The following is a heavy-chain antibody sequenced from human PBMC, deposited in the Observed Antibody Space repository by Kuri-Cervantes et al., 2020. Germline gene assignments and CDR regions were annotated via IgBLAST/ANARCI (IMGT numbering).Heavy chain of an antibody. CDR3: AREFGKAGQLVRLVY. J-gene: IGHJ4*02. Sequence: ASVKVSCKASGYTFNTFGINWIRQAPGQGLEWMGWISGYNGTTKYAQKFQGRVIVTTDTSTSTAYMELSRLRSDDTAVYYCAREFGKAGQLVRLVYWGQGTLVTVSS. V-gene: IGHV1-18*04. CDR2: ISGYNGTT. D-gene: IGHD6-13*01. CDR1: GYTFNTFG.